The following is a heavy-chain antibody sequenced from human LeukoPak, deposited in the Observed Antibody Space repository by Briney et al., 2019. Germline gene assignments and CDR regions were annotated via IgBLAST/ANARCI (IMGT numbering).Heavy chain of an antibody. D-gene: IGHD6-13*01. CDR1: GGSISSSGYY. CDR2: IYYSGST. J-gene: IGHJ4*02. CDR3: ARDRQQLGVDY. V-gene: IGHV4-39*07. Sequence: PSETLSLTCTVSGGSISSSGYYWGWIRQPPGKGLEWIGSIYYSGSTYYNPSLKSRVTISVDTSKNQFSLKLSSVTAADTAVYYCARDRQQLGVDYWGQGTLVTVSS.